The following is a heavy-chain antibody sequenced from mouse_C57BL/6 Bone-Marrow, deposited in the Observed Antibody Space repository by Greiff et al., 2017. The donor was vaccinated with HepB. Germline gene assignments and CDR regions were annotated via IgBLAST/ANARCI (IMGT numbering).Heavy chain of an antibody. CDR1: GYSITSGYY. Sequence: EVKLMESGPGLVKPSQSLSLTCSVTGYSITSGYYWNWIRQFPGNKLEWMGYISYDGSNNYNPSLKNRISITRDTSKNQFFLKLNSVTTEDTATYYCAPITTAQRGFAYWGQGTLVTVSA. CDR2: ISYDGSN. CDR3: APITTAQRGFAY. J-gene: IGHJ3*01. D-gene: IGHD1-1*01. V-gene: IGHV3-6*01.